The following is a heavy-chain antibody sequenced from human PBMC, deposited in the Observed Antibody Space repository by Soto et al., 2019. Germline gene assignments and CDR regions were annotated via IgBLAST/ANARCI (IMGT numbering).Heavy chain of an antibody. CDR1: TVYFAIYG. CDR2: MSFDGTEK. V-gene: IGHV3-30*19. CDR3: ARDSGYGSGSSVNHYLDC. D-gene: IGHD3-10*01. Sequence: GGFLRLSCRTSTVYFAIYGIYWVRQSPGRGLEWLAYMSFDGTEKHYADSVKGRLTMSKDQSESETTFFFLMDTLKRDDTAVYYCARDSGYGSGSSVNHYLDCWGRGTLVTVSS. J-gene: IGHJ4*01.